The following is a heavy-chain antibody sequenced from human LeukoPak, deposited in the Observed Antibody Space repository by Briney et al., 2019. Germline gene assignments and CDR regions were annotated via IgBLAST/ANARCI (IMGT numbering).Heavy chain of an antibody. J-gene: IGHJ4*02. D-gene: IGHD3-9*01. V-gene: IGHV4-34*01. CDR2: INHSGST. CDR3: ARGDILTGYYLYYFDY. Sequence: SETLSLTCAVYGGSFSGYYWRWIRQPPGMGLEWIGEINHSGSTNYNPSLKSRVTISVDTSKNQFSLKLSSVTAADTAVYYCARGDILTGYYLYYFDYWGEGTLVTVSS. CDR1: GGSFSGYY.